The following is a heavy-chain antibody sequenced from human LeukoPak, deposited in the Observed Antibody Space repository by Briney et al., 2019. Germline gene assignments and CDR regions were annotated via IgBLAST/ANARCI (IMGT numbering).Heavy chain of an antibody. CDR1: GYTFTSYY. CDR3: AREWRVTMVRGVHNWFDP. Sequence: GASVKVSCKASGYTFTSYYMHWVRQAPGQGLEWMGIINPSGGSTSYAQKFQGRVTMTRDTSTSTVYMELSSLRSEDTAVYYCAREWRVTMVRGVHNWFDPWGQGTLVTVSS. V-gene: IGHV1-46*01. CDR2: INPSGGST. J-gene: IGHJ5*02. D-gene: IGHD3-10*01.